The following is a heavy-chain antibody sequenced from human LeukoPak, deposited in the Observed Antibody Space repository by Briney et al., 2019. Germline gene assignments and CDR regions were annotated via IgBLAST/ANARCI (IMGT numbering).Heavy chain of an antibody. Sequence: ASVKVSCKASGYTFTSYYMHWVRQAPGQGLEWMGIINPSGGSTSYAQKFQGRVTMTRDTSTSTVYMELSSLRSEDTAVYYCARDKVPYGSGSQLVYYYGMDVWGQGTTATVSS. CDR1: GYTFTSYY. J-gene: IGHJ6*02. D-gene: IGHD3-10*01. CDR2: INPSGGST. V-gene: IGHV1-46*01. CDR3: ARDKVPYGSGSQLVYYYGMDV.